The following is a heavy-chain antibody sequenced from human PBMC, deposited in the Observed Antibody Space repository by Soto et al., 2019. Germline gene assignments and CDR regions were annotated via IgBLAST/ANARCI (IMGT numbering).Heavy chain of an antibody. Sequence: QVQLVESGGGVVQPGRSLRLSCAASGFTFSSYGMHWVRQAPGKGLEWVAVIWYDGSKKYYADSVKGRFTISRDNSKNTLYLQMNSLRAEDTAVYYCARTHGDYFDYWGQGTLVTVSS. CDR1: GFTFSSYG. J-gene: IGHJ4*02. D-gene: IGHD4-17*01. CDR3: ARTHGDYFDY. V-gene: IGHV3-33*01. CDR2: IWYDGSKK.